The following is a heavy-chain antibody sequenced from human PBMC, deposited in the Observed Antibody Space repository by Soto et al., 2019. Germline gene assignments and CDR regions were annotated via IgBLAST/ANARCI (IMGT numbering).Heavy chain of an antibody. CDR1: GFALDTSGEA. V-gene: IGHV2-5*02. CDR3: VDSTPRMGNSCYALSSRFQD. CDR2: LYWDDDK. Sequence: QITLKESGPALVKPTQTLTLTCTFSGFALDTSGEAVAWIRQPPGKALEWLALLYWDDDKRFSPSLKSRLSITKHTSKMQMIHTMATTDPTSTGTYYCVDSTPRMGNSCYALSSRFQDCGQVTRVTVAS. J-gene: IGHJ4*02. D-gene: IGHD2-2*01.